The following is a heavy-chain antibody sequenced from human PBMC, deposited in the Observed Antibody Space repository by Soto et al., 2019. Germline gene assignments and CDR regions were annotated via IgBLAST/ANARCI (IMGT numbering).Heavy chain of an antibody. J-gene: IGHJ5*02. D-gene: IGHD3-10*01. CDR3: AGGGDRFDP. CDR2: IFYSGTT. CDR1: GASISSGDDH. V-gene: IGHV4-30-4*01. Sequence: QVHLQVSGPRLVEPAQSLVVTCSVSGASISSGDDHWSWIRQPPGKGLEWIGYIFYSGTTRKNSTLESRVTMSVDTSKTLFSLTLTSVTAADTAVYYCAGGGDRFDPWGQGVLVTVSS.